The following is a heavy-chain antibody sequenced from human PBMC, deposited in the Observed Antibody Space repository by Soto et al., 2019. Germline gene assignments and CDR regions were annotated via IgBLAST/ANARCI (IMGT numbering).Heavy chain of an antibody. J-gene: IGHJ6*03. Sequence: SGTLYLTCAAYGGSFSGSYWGWIRKPTGKGLEWIGGVNHSGSTNYNPSLKSRVTISVDTSKNQFSLKLSSVTAADTAVYYCARVNDDGSGSYYYMDVWGKGTTVTVPS. CDR2: VNHSGST. V-gene: IGHV4-34*01. CDR1: GGSFSGSY. CDR3: ARVNDDGSGSYYYMDV. D-gene: IGHD3-10*01.